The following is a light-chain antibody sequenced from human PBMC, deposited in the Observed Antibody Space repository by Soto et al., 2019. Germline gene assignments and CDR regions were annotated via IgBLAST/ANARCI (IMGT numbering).Light chain of an antibody. V-gene: IGKV3-20*01. CDR3: QQYGSSPWT. CDR1: QSVSSSD. CDR2: DAS. J-gene: IGKJ5*01. Sequence: EIVLTQSPGTLSLSPGERATLSCRASQSVSSSDLAWYQQKPGQAPRLLMYDASSRATGIPDRFSGSGSGTDFTLTISSLEPEDFAVYYCQQYGSSPWTFGQGTRLEIK.